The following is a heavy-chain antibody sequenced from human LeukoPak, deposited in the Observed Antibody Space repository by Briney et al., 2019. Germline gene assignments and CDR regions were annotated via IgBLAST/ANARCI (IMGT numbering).Heavy chain of an antibody. D-gene: IGHD3-16*01. V-gene: IGHV5-51*01. Sequence: GSLKISRKGFGYRFGPHWVGLVRQRPGGGPGVVGVIYPGDSDTRYSPSFQGQVTISADKSINTAYLQWSSLKASDTAMYYCARQDPKGLHPSYNWFDPWGQGTLVTVSS. J-gene: IGHJ5*02. CDR3: ARQDPKGLHPSYNWFDP. CDR2: IYPGDSDT. CDR1: GYRFGPHW.